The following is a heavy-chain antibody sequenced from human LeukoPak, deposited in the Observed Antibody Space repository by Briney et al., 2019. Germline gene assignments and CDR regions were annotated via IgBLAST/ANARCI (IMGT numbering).Heavy chain of an antibody. V-gene: IGHV4-31*03. CDR3: AREPSPGYSSSWYDAFDI. D-gene: IGHD6-13*01. CDR2: IYYSGST. J-gene: IGHJ3*02. Sequence: PSETLSLTCTVSGGSINDYYWSWIRQHPGKGLEWIGYIYYSGSTYYNPSLKSRVTISVDTSKNQFSLKLSSVTAADTAVYYCAREPSPGYSSSWYDAFDIWGQGTMVTVSS. CDR1: GGSINDYY.